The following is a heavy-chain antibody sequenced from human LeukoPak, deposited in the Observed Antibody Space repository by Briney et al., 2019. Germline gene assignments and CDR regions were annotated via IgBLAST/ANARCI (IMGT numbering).Heavy chain of an antibody. V-gene: IGHV4-59*01. D-gene: IGHD2-21*01. Sequence: PSGTLSLTCTISGDSFNSNYWTWLRQPPGRGLEWIGYVYYNGNTDYNPSLKSRVSISVDTSKNQFSLKLNSVTAADTAVYYCARGYCGGDCKYYDFYFFDVWGKGATVTVSS. CDR1: GDSFNSNY. CDR3: ARGYCGGDCKYYDFYFFDV. CDR2: VYYNGNT. J-gene: IGHJ6*04.